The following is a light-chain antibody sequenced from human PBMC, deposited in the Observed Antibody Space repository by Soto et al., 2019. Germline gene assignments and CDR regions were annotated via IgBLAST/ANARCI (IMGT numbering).Light chain of an antibody. CDR3: GADHGSGSNFVYV. CDR1: SGYSNYK. V-gene: IGLV9-49*01. Sequence: QSVLTQPPSASASLGASVTLTCTRSSGYSNYKVDWYQQRPGKGPRFVMRVGTGGIVGSKGDGIPDRFSVLGSGLNRYLTIKNIQEEDESDYHCGADHGSGSNFVYVFGTGTKVTVL. CDR2: VGTGGIVG. J-gene: IGLJ1*01.